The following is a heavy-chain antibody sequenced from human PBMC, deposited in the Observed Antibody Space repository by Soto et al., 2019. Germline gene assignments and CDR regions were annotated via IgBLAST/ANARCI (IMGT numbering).Heavy chain of an antibody. V-gene: IGHV3-30-3*01. CDR3: AREAGAADY. D-gene: IGHD1-26*01. Sequence: QVQLVESGGGVVQPGRSLRLCCAASGFTFSSYAMHWVRQAPGKGLEWVAVISYDGSNKYYADSVKGRFTISRDNSKNTLYLQMNSLRAEDTAVYYCAREAGAADYWGQGTLVTVSS. CDR1: GFTFSSYA. CDR2: ISYDGSNK. J-gene: IGHJ4*02.